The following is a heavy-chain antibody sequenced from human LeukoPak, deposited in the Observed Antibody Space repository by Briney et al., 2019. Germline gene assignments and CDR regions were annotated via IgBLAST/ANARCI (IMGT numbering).Heavy chain of an antibody. CDR2: ISPSGST. J-gene: IGHJ4*02. Sequence: KPSETLSLTCTVTGDSISSGSHYWTWIRQSAGKGLEWMGRISPSGSTLYNPSFKSRLTISVETSKNQFSLKLSSVTAADTAVYYCARGNGWKLRDYWGQGIQVTVSS. D-gene: IGHD4-23*01. CDR1: GDSISSGSHY. V-gene: IGHV4-61*02. CDR3: ARGNGWKLRDY.